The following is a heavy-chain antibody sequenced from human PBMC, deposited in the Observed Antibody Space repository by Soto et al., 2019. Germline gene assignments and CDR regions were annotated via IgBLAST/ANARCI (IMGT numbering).Heavy chain of an antibody. D-gene: IGHD6-13*01. Sequence: ASVKVSCKASGYTFTSYAMHWVRQAPGQRLEWMGWINAGNGNTKYSQKFQGRATITRDTSASTAYMELSSLRSEDTAVYYCARDPWNIPINSSSRGYGMDVWGQGTPVTFSS. V-gene: IGHV1-3*01. J-gene: IGHJ6*02. CDR2: INAGNGNT. CDR3: ARDPWNIPINSSSRGYGMDV. CDR1: GYTFTSYA.